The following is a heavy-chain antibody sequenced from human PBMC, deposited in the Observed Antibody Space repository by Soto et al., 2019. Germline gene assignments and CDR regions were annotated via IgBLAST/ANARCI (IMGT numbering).Heavy chain of an antibody. V-gene: IGHV1-8*01. CDR3: ARVGMGYCSGGSCYAKLYYYYYYMDV. CDR1: GYTFTSYD. Sequence: ASVKVSCKASGYTFTSYDINWVRQATGQGLEWMGWMNPNSGNTGYAQKFQGRVTMTRNTSISTAYMELSSLRSEDTAVYYCARVGMGYCSGGSCYAKLYYYYYYMDVWGKGTTVTVSS. D-gene: IGHD2-15*01. CDR2: MNPNSGNT. J-gene: IGHJ6*03.